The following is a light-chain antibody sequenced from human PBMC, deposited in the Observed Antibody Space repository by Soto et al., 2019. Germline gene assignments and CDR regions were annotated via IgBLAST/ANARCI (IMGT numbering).Light chain of an antibody. CDR2: LNSDGSH. CDR1: SGHSSYA. Sequence: QLVLTQSPSASASLGASVKLTCTLSSGHSSYAIAWHQQQPEKGPRYLMKLNSDGSHSKGDGIPYRFSGSSSGAERYLTISSLQSEDEADYYCQTWGTGGVVFGGGTQLTVL. CDR3: QTWGTGGVV. V-gene: IGLV4-69*01. J-gene: IGLJ2*01.